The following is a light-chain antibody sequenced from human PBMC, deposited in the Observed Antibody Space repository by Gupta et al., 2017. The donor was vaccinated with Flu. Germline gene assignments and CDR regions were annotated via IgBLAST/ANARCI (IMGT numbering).Light chain of an antibody. J-gene: IGKJ3*01. CDR1: QSLSSSF. Sequence: EIVLTQSPGTLSLSPGERATLSCRASQSLSSSFLAWYQQKPGQAPRLLIYGASNRATGIPDRFSGSGSGTDFILNINGLEPEDFVIYFCHQYGTSPPTFGPGTKVDFK. V-gene: IGKV3-20*01. CDR2: GAS. CDR3: HQYGTSPPT.